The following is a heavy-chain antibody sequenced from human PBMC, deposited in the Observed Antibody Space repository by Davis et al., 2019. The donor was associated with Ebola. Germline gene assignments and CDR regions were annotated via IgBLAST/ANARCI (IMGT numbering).Heavy chain of an antibody. V-gene: IGHV3-23*01. J-gene: IGHJ2*01. Sequence: GESLKISCVASGFTFSNYGMNWVRQAPGKGLEWVSSISGGGGAYYADSVKGRVAISRDNSKNTLYLQMNSLRVEDTALYYCARDRGADGAYWYFDLWGRGTLVTVSS. D-gene: IGHD4-17*01. CDR3: ARDRGADGAYWYFDL. CDR2: ISGGGGA. CDR1: GFTFSNYG.